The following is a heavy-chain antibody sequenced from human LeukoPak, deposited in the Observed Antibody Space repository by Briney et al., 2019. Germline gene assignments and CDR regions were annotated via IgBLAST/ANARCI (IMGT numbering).Heavy chain of an antibody. V-gene: IGHV3-30*18. CDR2: ISYDGSNK. CDR3: AKGVYGIAAAGLHDY. CDR1: GFTFSSYG. Sequence: PGGSLRLSCAASGFTFSSYGMHWVRQAPGKGLEWVAVISYDGSNKYYADSVKGRFTISRDNSKNTLYLQMNSLRAEDTAVYYCAKGVYGIAAAGLHDYWGQGTLVTVSS. J-gene: IGHJ4*02. D-gene: IGHD6-13*01.